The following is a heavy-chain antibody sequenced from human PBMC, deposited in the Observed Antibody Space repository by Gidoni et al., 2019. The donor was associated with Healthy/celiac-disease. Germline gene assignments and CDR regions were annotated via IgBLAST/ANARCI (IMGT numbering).Heavy chain of an antibody. J-gene: IGHJ6*02. CDR3: AREWDSSGYSGMDV. Sequence: QVQLVESGGGVVQPGRSLRLSCAASGFTFSSYGMHWVRQAPGKGLEWWAVIWYDGSNKYYADSLKGRFTISRDNSKNTLYLQMNSLRAEDTAVYYCAREWDSSGYSGMDVWGQGTTVTVSS. CDR2: IWYDGSNK. V-gene: IGHV3-33*01. D-gene: IGHD3-22*01. CDR1: GFTFSSYG.